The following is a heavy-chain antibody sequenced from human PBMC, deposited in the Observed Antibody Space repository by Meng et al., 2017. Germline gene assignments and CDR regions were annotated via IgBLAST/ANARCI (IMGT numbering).Heavy chain of an antibody. CDR3: ARNRYYRSTHVFDP. V-gene: IGHV4-34*01. J-gene: IGHJ5*02. CDR2: VSDGGYN. Sequence: QVQLQQGGAGLLKPSETLSPTGTVYGGSFSGHSWGWIRQAPGEGLEWIGEVSDGGYNKYNPALKSRVTVSGVTSMNDVSLKLISVTAADTAVYYCARNRYYRSTHVFDPWGQGTLVTVSS. CDR1: GGSFSGHS. D-gene: IGHD3-10*01.